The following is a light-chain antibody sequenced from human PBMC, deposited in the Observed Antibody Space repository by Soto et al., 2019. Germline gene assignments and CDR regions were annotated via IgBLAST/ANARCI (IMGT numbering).Light chain of an antibody. J-gene: IGKJ1*01. Sequence: ETVLTQSPDIMYLSPGERATLSCRASRTVGRSYLAWYQQKPGQAPRLLIFGTSTRATGIPDRFSGGGSGTDFTLTISRLDPEDYAVYFCQQYDTIPPWTFGQGTRVE. CDR1: RTVGRSY. CDR3: QQYDTIPPWT. CDR2: GTS. V-gene: IGKV3-20*01.